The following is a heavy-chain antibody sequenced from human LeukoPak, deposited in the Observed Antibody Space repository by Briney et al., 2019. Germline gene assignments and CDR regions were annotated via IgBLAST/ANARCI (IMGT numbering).Heavy chain of an antibody. V-gene: IGHV7-4-1*02. Sequence: EASVTVSCKASGYTFTNYGMSWVRQAPGQGLEWMGWINTNTGNPKSAQGFTERFVFSLDASVSTAYLQISSLKAEDTAVYYCARSYGAFEGDTYYYYGMDVWGQGTTVTVSS. D-gene: IGHD2-21*02. J-gene: IGHJ6*02. CDR3: ARSYGAFEGDTYYYYGMDV. CDR1: GYTFTNYG. CDR2: INTNTGNP.